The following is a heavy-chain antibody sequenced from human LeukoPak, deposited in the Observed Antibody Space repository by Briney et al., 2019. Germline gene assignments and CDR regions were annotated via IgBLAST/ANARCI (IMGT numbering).Heavy chain of an antibody. D-gene: IGHD6-19*01. CDR3: AKTARGRGWPAAEYFQH. CDR2: ISGSGGST. J-gene: IGHJ1*01. Sequence: GGSLRLSCAASGFTFSSYAMSWVRQAPGKGLEWVSAISGSGGSTYYADSVKGRFTISRDNSKNTLYLQMNSLRAEDTAVYYCAKTARGRGWPAAEYFQHWGQGTLVTVSS. CDR1: GFTFSSYA. V-gene: IGHV3-23*01.